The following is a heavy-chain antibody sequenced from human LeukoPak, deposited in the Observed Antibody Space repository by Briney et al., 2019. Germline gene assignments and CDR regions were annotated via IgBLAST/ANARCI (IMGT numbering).Heavy chain of an antibody. D-gene: IGHD2/OR15-2a*01. Sequence: SETLSPTCNVSGVSVSTSHWNWIRQRPGKGLEWIGCLSYTGKTDYNPSLKSRVSISLGSSNNHFSLKLTSVTAADTAVYYCSEGYFEPFDHWGQGILVTVSS. CDR2: LSYTGKT. CDR3: SEGYFEPFDH. V-gene: IGHV4-59*02. J-gene: IGHJ4*02. CDR1: GVSVSTSH.